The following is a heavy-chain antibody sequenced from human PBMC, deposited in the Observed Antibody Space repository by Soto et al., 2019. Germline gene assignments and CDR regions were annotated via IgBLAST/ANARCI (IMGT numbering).Heavy chain of an antibody. Sequence: SETLSLTCTVSGGSISSYYWSWIRQPPGKGLEWIGYIYYSGSTNYNPSLKSRVTISVDTFKNQFSLKLSSVTAADTAVYYCARLQTGYSSGFVDYWGQGTLVTDSS. CDR1: GGSISSYY. J-gene: IGHJ4*02. V-gene: IGHV4-59*08. D-gene: IGHD6-19*01. CDR2: IYYSGST. CDR3: ARLQTGYSSGFVDY.